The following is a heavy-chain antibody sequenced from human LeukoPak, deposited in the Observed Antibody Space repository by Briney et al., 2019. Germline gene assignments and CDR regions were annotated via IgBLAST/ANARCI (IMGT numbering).Heavy chain of an antibody. Sequence: GGSLRLSCAASGFTFSRYEMNWVRQAPGKGLEWVSYINSDGGTIYYADSVKGRFTISRDNSQNTLYLQMNSLRAEDTAMYYCAREIGGGLHYFHSWGQGTPVTVSS. CDR2: INSDGGTI. J-gene: IGHJ4*02. D-gene: IGHD1-26*01. V-gene: IGHV3-48*03. CDR3: AREIGGGLHYFHS. CDR1: GFTFSRYE.